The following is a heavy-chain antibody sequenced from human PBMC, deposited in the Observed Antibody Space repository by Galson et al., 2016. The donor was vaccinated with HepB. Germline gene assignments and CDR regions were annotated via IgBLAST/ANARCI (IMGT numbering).Heavy chain of an antibody. CDR2: ITGTDYYT. J-gene: IGHJ4*02. Sequence: SLRLSCAASGFAFRTYSMHWVRQTPGKGLEWVASITGTDYYTYYADSIKDRFTISRDNPRNLLHLQMNSLRDEDTAVYYCARGYGGNSLDFWGQGTLVTVSS. CDR1: GFAFRTYS. D-gene: IGHD4-23*01. V-gene: IGHV3-21*01. CDR3: ARGYGGNSLDF.